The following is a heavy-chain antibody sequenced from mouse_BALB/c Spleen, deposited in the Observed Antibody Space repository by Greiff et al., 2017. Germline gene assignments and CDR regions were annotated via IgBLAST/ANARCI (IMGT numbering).Heavy chain of an antibody. CDR2: IDPENGDT. CDR3: NAPYYYGSSYCAMDY. Sequence: EVQLVESGAELVRSGASVKLSCTASGFNIKDYYMHWVKQRPEQGLEWIGWIDPENGDTEYAPKFQGKATMTADTSSNTAYLQLSSLTSEDTAVYYCNAPYYYGSSYCAMDYWGQGTSVTVSS. D-gene: IGHD1-1*01. J-gene: IGHJ4*01. V-gene: IGHV14-4*02. CDR1: GFNIKDYY.